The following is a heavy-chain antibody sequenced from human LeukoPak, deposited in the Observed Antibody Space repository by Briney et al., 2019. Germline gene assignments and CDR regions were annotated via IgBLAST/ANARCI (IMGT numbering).Heavy chain of an antibody. Sequence: GGSLRLSCAASGFTFSSYAMHWVRQAPGKGLEYVSAISSNGGSTYYANSVKGRFTISRDNSKNTLYLQMGSLRAEDMAVYYCARGFYDILTGFWDYWGQGTLVTVSS. CDR3: ARGFYDILTGFWDY. CDR2: ISSNGGST. CDR1: GFTFSSYA. J-gene: IGHJ4*02. V-gene: IGHV3-64*01. D-gene: IGHD3-9*01.